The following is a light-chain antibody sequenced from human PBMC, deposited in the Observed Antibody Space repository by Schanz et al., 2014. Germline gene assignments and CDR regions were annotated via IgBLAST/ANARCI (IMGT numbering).Light chain of an antibody. CDR1: FSDVGGYNF. J-gene: IGLJ3*02. CDR2: DVS. Sequence: QSALTQPRSVSGSPGQSVTVSCTGTFSDVGGYNFVSWYQQHPGKAPKLMIYDVSKRPSGVSDCFSGSKSGNTASLTISGLQGEDEADYYCCSYAGGYLRVFGGGTQLTVL. CDR3: CSYAGGYLRV. V-gene: IGLV2-11*01.